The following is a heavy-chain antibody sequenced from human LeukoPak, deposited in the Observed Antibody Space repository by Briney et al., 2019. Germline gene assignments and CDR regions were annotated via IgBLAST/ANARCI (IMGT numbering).Heavy chain of an antibody. Sequence: PSETLSLTCTVSGGSISNFYWSRIRQPPGKGLEWIGYIYYSGSTNYSPPLKSRVTISVDTSKNQFSLKLSSVTAADTAVYYCASISSGRWGQGTLVTVSS. CDR2: IYYSGST. J-gene: IGHJ4*02. V-gene: IGHV4-59*01. CDR3: ASISSGR. CDR1: GGSISNFY. D-gene: IGHD3-3*02.